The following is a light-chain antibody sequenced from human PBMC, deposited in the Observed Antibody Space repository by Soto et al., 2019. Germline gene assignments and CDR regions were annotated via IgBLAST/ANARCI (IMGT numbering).Light chain of an antibody. V-gene: IGKV4-1*01. CDR1: QSVLYSSNNKNY. CDR3: QQYYTTPLT. CDR2: WAS. Sequence: DIVMTQSPDSLAVSLGAWATINCKSSQSVLYSSNNKNYLAWFQQTPVQPPKLLIYWASTRESGVPDRISGSGAGTDFTLTISSLQAEDVAFYYCQQYYTTPLTFGGGTKVEIK. J-gene: IGKJ4*01.